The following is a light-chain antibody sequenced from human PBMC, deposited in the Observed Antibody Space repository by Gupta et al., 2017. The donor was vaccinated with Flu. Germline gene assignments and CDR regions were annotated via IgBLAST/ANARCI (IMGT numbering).Light chain of an antibody. V-gene: IGLV2-11*01. CDR3: CSYAGDNTAA. J-gene: IGLJ2*01. CDR1: SSDVGGYRF. Sequence: QSALTQPRSVSGSPGQSVTISCTGTSSDVGGYRFVYCDQQHPGKAPKLIIYDVTQRPSGVPDRFSGSKSDNTASLTISGLQGEEEADYYCCSYAGDNTAAFGGGTKVTVL. CDR2: DVT.